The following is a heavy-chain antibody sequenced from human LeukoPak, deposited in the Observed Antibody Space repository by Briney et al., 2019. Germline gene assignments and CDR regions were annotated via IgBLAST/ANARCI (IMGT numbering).Heavy chain of an antibody. J-gene: IGHJ5*02. Sequence: GESLKIPCKGCGYNFNTYWIGWVRQMPGKGLEWMGIIYPGDSDTKYSPSFQGQVTISADKSISTAYLQWSSLKSSDTAMYYCARLGHGGSCYWFDPWGQGTLVTVSS. D-gene: IGHD2-15*01. CDR1: GYNFNTYW. V-gene: IGHV5-51*01. CDR3: ARLGHGGSCYWFDP. CDR2: IYPGDSDT.